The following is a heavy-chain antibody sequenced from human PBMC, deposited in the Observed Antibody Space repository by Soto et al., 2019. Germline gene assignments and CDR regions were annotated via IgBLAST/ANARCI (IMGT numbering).Heavy chain of an antibody. CDR1: GFTFTNHA. Sequence: PGGSLRLSCAASGFTFTNHAMSWVRQAPGKGLEWVSDIGGSGSSTYYADSVKGRFTISRDNSKNSLYLQMNSLRAEDTAVYYCAKMTSGSYGRNYGMDVWGQGTTVTVSS. V-gene: IGHV3-23*01. CDR3: AKMTSGSYGRNYGMDV. CDR2: IGGSGSST. J-gene: IGHJ6*02. D-gene: IGHD5-18*01.